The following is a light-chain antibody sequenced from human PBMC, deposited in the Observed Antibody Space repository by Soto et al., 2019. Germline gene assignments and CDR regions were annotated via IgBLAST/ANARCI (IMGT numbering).Light chain of an antibody. CDR1: QSISNY. CDR3: QQSYSTPQIT. J-gene: IGKJ4*01. CDR2: ASS. Sequence: DIQMTQSPSTLSAAVGDRVTITCRASQSISNYLNWYQQKPGKAPKLLIYASSSLRSGVPSRFSGSGSGTDFTLSISGLQPEDFGTYYCQQSYSTPQITFGGGTKVDI. V-gene: IGKV1-39*01.